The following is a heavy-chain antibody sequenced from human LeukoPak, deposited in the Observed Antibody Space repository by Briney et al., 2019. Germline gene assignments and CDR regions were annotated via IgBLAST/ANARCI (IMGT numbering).Heavy chain of an antibody. Sequence: ASVKVSCKASGYTFTSYYMHWVRQATGQGLEWMGWMNPNSGNTGYAQKFQGRVTMTRNTSISTAYMELSSLRSEDTAVYYCARVSHRRRYCSGGSCYSDSWFDPWGQGTLVTVSS. J-gene: IGHJ5*02. D-gene: IGHD2-15*01. CDR3: ARVSHRRRYCSGGSCYSDSWFDP. CDR1: GYTFTSYY. CDR2: MNPNSGNT. V-gene: IGHV1-8*02.